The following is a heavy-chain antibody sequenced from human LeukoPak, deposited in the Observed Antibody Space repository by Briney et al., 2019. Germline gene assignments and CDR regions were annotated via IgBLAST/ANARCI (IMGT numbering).Heavy chain of an antibody. CDR2: ISGSGGST. V-gene: IGHV3-23*01. CDR1: GFTFSSYA. D-gene: IGHD3-16*01. CDR3: AKGYYDYVWGSYYFDY. Sequence: GGSLRLSXAASGFTFSSYAMSWVRQAPGKGLEWVSAISGSGGSTYYADSVKGRFTISRDNSRDTLYLQMNSLRAEDTAVYYCAKGYYDYVWGSYYFDYWGQGTLVTVSS. J-gene: IGHJ4*02.